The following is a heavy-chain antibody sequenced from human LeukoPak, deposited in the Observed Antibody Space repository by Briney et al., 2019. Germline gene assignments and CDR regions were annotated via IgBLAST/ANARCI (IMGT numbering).Heavy chain of an antibody. V-gene: IGHV4-30-4*08. J-gene: IGHJ4*02. CDR3: ARVGCSSTSCNRYFDY. CDR1: GGSISSGDYY. CDR2: IYYSGST. D-gene: IGHD2-2*01. Sequence: SETLSLTCTVSGGSISSGDYYWSWIRQPPGKGLEWIGYIYYSGSTYYNPSLKSRVTISVDTSKNQFSLKLSSVTAADTAMYYCARVGCSSTSCNRYFDYWGQGTLVTVSS.